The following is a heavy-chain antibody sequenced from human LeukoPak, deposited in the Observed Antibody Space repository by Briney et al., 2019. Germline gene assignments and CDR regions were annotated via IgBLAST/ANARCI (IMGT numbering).Heavy chain of an antibody. CDR1: GYTFTSYG. Sequence: ASVKVSCKASGYTFTSYGISWVRQAPGQGLEWMGWISAYNGNTNYAQKLQGRVTMTTDTSTSTAYMELRSLRSDDTAVYYCARGQNDLRYCSSTSCYDYFDYWGQGTLVTVSS. V-gene: IGHV1-18*01. CDR3: ARGQNDLRYCSSTSCYDYFDY. J-gene: IGHJ4*02. D-gene: IGHD2-2*01. CDR2: ISAYNGNT.